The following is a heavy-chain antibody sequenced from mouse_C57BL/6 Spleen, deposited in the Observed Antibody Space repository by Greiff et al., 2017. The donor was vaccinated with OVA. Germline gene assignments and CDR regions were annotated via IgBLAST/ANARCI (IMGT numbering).Heavy chain of an antibody. V-gene: IGHV1-7*01. Sequence: QVQLKESGAELAKPGASVKLSCKASGYTFTSYCMHWVKQRPGQGLEWIGYINPSSGYTKYNQKFKDKATLTADKSSSTAYMQLSSLTYEDSAVYYYASSNWDAMDYWGQGTSVTVSS. J-gene: IGHJ4*01. CDR1: GYTFTSYC. D-gene: IGHD4-1*01. CDR2: INPSSGYT. CDR3: ASSNWDAMDY.